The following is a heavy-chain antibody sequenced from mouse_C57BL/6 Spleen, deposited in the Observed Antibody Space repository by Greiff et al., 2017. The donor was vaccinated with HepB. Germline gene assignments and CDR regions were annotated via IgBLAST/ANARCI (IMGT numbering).Heavy chain of an antibody. J-gene: IGHJ3*01. D-gene: IGHD2-4*01. V-gene: IGHV5-4*03. CDR3: ARDLPIYYDDDWFAY. CDR1: GFTFSSYA. Sequence: EVMLVESGGGLVKPGGSLKLSCAASGFTFSSYAMSWVRQTPEKRLEWVATISDGGSYTYYPDNVKGRFTISRDNAKNNLYLQMSHLKSEDTAMYYGARDLPIYYDDDWFAYWGQGTRVTVAA. CDR2: ISDGGSYT.